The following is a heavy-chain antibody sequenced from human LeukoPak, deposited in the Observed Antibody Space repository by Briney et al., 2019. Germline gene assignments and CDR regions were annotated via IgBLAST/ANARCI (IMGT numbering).Heavy chain of an antibody. CDR3: AKGNHRYSYGPFDY. V-gene: IGHV3-23*01. J-gene: IGHJ4*02. CDR1: GFTFSSYA. Sequence: PGGSLRLSCAASGFTFSSYAMSWVRQAPGKGLEWVSAISGSGGSTYYADSVKGRFTISRDNSKNTLYLQMNCLRAEDTAVYYCAKGNHRYSYGPFDYWGQGTLVTVSS. CDR2: ISGSGGST. D-gene: IGHD5-18*01.